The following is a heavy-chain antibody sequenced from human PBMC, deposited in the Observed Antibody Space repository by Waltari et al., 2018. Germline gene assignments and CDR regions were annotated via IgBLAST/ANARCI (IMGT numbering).Heavy chain of an antibody. Sequence: QVQLVESGGGVVQPGGSLRLSCAASGFTFSSYGMPWVRQAPGKGLEWVAFIRYDGSNKYYADSVKGRFTISRDNSKNTLYLQMNSLRAEDTAVYYCAKDHRPLAPNSWAFDIWGQGTMVTVSS. CDR1: GFTFSSYG. V-gene: IGHV3-30*02. D-gene: IGHD7-27*01. J-gene: IGHJ3*02. CDR2: IRYDGSNK. CDR3: AKDHRPLAPNSWAFDI.